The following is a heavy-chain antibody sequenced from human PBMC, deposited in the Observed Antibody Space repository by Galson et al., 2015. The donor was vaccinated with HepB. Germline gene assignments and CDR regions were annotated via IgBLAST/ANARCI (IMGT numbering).Heavy chain of an antibody. CDR1: GYTFTSYG. V-gene: IGHV1-18*01. Sequence: SVKVSCKASGYTFTSYGISWVRQAPGQGLEWMGWISAYNGNTNYAQKLQGRVTMTTDTSTSTAYMELRSLRSDDTAVYYRARGSGEYYYDSSGYYYDAGDYWGQGTLVTVPS. CDR2: ISAYNGNT. J-gene: IGHJ4*02. D-gene: IGHD3-22*01. CDR3: ARGSGEYYYDSSGYYYDAGDY.